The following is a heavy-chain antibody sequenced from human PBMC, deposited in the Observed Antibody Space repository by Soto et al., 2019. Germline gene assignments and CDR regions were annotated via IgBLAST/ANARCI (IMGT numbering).Heavy chain of an antibody. J-gene: IGHJ1*01. V-gene: IGHV2-5*02. CDR1: GFSLSTSGVG. CDR3: AHSWPCGGNSAEYFQH. Sequence: QITLKESGPTLVKPTQTLTLTCTFSGFSLSTSGVGVGWIRQPPGKALEWLALIYWDDDKRYSPSLKSRLTIAXXTXQTXVVLTKPDLNPVDTATHYCAHSWPCGGNSAEYFQHWGQGTLVTVSS. CDR2: IYWDDDK. D-gene: IGHD2-21*02.